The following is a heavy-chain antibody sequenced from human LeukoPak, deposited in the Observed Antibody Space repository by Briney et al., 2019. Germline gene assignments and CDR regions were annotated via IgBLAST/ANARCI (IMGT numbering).Heavy chain of an antibody. Sequence: PGGSLRLSCEASGFTFSSAEMNWVRQAPGKGLEWVSYISGSGRNIYYADSVKGRFTISRDNAKNSLDLQMHSLRAEDTAVYYCARWGGAINFDYWGQGTLVTVSS. CDR1: GFTFSSAE. J-gene: IGHJ4*02. V-gene: IGHV3-48*03. D-gene: IGHD3-16*01. CDR3: ARWGGAINFDY. CDR2: ISGSGRNI.